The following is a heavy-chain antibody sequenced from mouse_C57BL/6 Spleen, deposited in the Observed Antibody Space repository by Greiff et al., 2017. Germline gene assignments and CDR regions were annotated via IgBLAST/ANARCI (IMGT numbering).Heavy chain of an antibody. Sequence: EVKVVESGGGLVQPGGSMKLSCAASGFTFSDAWMDWVRQSPEKGLEWVAEIRNKANNHATYFAESVKGRFTISRDDSKSSVYLQINSLRAEDTGIYYCTRRLLRTFFDYWSQGTTLTVSS. CDR2: IRNKANNHAT. V-gene: IGHV6-6*01. CDR3: TRRLLRTFFDY. CDR1: GFTFSDAW. J-gene: IGHJ2*01. D-gene: IGHD2-3*01.